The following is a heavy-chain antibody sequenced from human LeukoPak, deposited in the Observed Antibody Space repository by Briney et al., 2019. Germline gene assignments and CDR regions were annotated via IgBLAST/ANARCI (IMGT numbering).Heavy chain of an antibody. CDR2: IYYSGST. V-gene: IGHV4-59*08. CDR3: ARLASSGWSHCDY. CDR1: GGSISGYY. D-gene: IGHD6-19*01. Sequence: SETLSLTCTVSGGSISGYYWGWIRQPPGKGPEWIGYIYYSGSTNYNPSLKSRVAISVDTSKNQFSLKMNSVTAADTAVYYCARLASSGWSHCDYWGQGTLVTVSS. J-gene: IGHJ4*02.